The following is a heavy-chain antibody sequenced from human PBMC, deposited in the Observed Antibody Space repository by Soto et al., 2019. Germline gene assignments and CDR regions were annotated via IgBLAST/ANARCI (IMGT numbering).Heavy chain of an antibody. V-gene: IGHV4-30-4*01. J-gene: IGHJ6*02. D-gene: IGHD6-6*01. Sequence: SETLSLTCTVSGGSISSGDYYWSWISQPPGKGLEWIGYIYYSGSTYYNPSLKSRVTISVDTSKNQFSLKLSSVTAADTAVYYCARGDFLAALHGMDVWGQGTTVTVSS. CDR3: ARGDFLAALHGMDV. CDR2: IYYSGST. CDR1: GGSISSGDYY.